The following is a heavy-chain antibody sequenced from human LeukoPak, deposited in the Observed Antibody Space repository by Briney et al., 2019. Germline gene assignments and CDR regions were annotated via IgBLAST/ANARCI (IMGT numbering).Heavy chain of an antibody. CDR1: GFTVSSNY. CDR3: ARGRYYYDSSGYYSGQSYFDY. D-gene: IGHD3-22*01. V-gene: IGHV3-66*01. Sequence: GGSLRLSCAASGFTVSSNYTSWVRQAPGKGLEWVSVIYSGGSTYYADSVKGRFTISRDNSKNTLYLQMNSLRAEDTAVYYCARGRYYYDSSGYYSGQSYFDYWGQGTLVTVSS. CDR2: IYSGGST. J-gene: IGHJ4*02.